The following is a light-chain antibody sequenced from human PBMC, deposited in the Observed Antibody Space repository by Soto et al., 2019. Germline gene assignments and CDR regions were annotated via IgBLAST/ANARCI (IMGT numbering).Light chain of an antibody. Sequence: DIVLTQSPSSLSASPGERATLPCRASQSVSSNLAWYQQKPGQPPRFLIYGASARATGIPIRFSGGGSGTEFTLTISSLQSEDFAVYFCQQYNNWPVTFGQGTRLEIK. CDR1: QSVSSN. CDR2: GAS. J-gene: IGKJ5*01. V-gene: IGKV3-15*01. CDR3: QQYNNWPVT.